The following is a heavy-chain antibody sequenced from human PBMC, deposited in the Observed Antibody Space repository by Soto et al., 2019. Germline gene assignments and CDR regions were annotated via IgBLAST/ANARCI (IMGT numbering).Heavy chain of an antibody. J-gene: IGHJ5*02. CDR1: GGSFSGYY. Sequence: QVQLQQWDAGLLKPSETLSLTCAVYGGSFSGYYWSWIRQPPGKGLEWIGEINHSGSTNYNPSLKSRVTISVDTSKNQFSLKLSSVTAADTAVYYCARGDGSGSYHWFDPWGQGTLVTVSS. CDR2: INHSGST. V-gene: IGHV4-34*01. D-gene: IGHD3-10*01. CDR3: ARGDGSGSYHWFDP.